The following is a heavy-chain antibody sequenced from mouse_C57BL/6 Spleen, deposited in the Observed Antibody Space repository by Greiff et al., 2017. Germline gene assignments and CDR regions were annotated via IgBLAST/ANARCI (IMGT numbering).Heavy chain of an antibody. Sequence: QVQLQQPGAELAKPGASVKLSCKASGYTFTSYWMHWVKQRPGQGLEWIGYINPSSGYTKYNQKFKDKATLTADKSSSTASMQLSSLTYEDSAVYYCARSMVTADYAMDYWGQGTSVTVSS. CDR1: GYTFTSYW. CDR2: INPSSGYT. J-gene: IGHJ4*01. D-gene: IGHD2-2*01. V-gene: IGHV1-7*01. CDR3: ARSMVTADYAMDY.